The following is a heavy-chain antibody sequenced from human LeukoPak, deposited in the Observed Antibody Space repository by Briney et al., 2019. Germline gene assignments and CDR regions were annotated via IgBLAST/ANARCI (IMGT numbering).Heavy chain of an antibody. J-gene: IGHJ5*02. Sequence: GGSLRLSCAASGFTSSSYVMSWVRQAPGKGLEWVSAISGSGGSTYYADSVKGRFTISRDNSKNTLYLQMNSLRAEDTAVYYCATTRYIVVVTAIPNWFDPWGQGTPVTVSS. V-gene: IGHV3-23*01. CDR2: ISGSGGST. CDR1: GFTSSSYV. CDR3: ATTRYIVVVTAIPNWFDP. D-gene: IGHD2-21*02.